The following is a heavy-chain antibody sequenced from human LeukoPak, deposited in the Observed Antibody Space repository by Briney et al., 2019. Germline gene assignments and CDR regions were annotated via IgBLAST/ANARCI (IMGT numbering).Heavy chain of an antibody. V-gene: IGHV3-23*01. Sequence: PGGSLRLSCAVSGVTLSNYGMSWVRQAPGKGLEWGAGISDSGGSTNYADSVKGRFTISRDNPKNTRYLQMNSLRAEDTAMYFCAKRGVVIRVILVGFHKEAYYFDSWGQGALVTVSS. CDR2: ISDSGGST. CDR3: AKRGVVIRVILVGFHKEAYYFDS. J-gene: IGHJ4*02. D-gene: IGHD3-22*01. CDR1: GVTLSNYG.